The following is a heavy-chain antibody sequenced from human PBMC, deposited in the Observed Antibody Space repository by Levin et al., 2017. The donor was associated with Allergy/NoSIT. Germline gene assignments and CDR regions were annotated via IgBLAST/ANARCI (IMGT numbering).Heavy chain of an antibody. D-gene: IGHD3-22*01. J-gene: IGHJ3*02. CDR1: GYTFTGYY. CDR2: INPNSGGT. Sequence: ASVKVSCKASGYTFTGYYMHWVRQAPGQGLEWMGRINPNSGGTNYAQKFQGRVTMTRDTSISTAYMELSRLRSDDTAVYYCARVRTAYYYDSSGYGAFDIWGQGTMVTVSS. CDR3: ARVRTAYYYDSSGYGAFDI. V-gene: IGHV1-2*06.